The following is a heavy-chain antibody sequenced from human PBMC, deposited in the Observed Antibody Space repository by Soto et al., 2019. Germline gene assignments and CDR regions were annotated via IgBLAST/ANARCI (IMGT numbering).Heavy chain of an antibody. J-gene: IGHJ6*02. D-gene: IGHD3-22*01. CDR2: IIPIFGTA. V-gene: IGHV1-69*13. CDR3: ARDCYDSSGSPYGMDV. CDR1: GGTFSSYA. Sequence: SVKVSCKASGGTFSSYAISWVRQAPGQGLEWMGGIIPIFGTANYAQKFQGRVTITADESTSTAYMELSSLRSEDTAVYYCARDCYDSSGSPYGMDVWGQGTTVTVSS.